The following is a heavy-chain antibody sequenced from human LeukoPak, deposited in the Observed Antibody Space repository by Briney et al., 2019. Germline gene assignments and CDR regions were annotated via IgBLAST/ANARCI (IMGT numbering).Heavy chain of an antibody. D-gene: IGHD2-15*01. CDR2: IYPDDSNT. Sequence: GDSLKISCEGSGYSFTTFWIGWVRQMPGKGLEWVGIIYPDDSNTRYSPSFQGQVTISADKSMNTAYLQWSSLKASDTAMYYCARLGEDLAVGVAGYWFVPWGQGTLVTVSS. CDR3: ARLGEDLAVGVAGYWFVP. V-gene: IGHV5-51*01. CDR1: GYSFTTFW. J-gene: IGHJ5*02.